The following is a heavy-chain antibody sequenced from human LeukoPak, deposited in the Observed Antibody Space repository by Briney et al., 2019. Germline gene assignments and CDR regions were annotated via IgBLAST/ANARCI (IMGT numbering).Heavy chain of an antibody. V-gene: IGHV3-53*01. J-gene: IGHJ4*02. CDR2: IYSGGST. CDR3: ARDKRNSYGYDN. D-gene: IGHD5-18*01. CDR1: GFTVSSNY. Sequence: GGSLRLSCAASGFTVSSNYMSWARQAPGKGLEWVSVIYSGGSTYYADSVKGRFTISRDNSKNTLYLQMNSLRAEDTAVYYCARDKRNSYGYDNWGQGTLVTVSS.